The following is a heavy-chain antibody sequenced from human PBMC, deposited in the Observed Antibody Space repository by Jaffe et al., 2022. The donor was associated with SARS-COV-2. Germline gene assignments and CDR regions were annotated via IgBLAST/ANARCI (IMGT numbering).Heavy chain of an antibody. CDR2: ISNDGSNK. CDR1: GFTFSRCG. CDR3: AKERVTVAHDAFDI. V-gene: IGHV3-30*18. Sequence: QVQLVESGGGVVQSGRSLRLSCAASGFTFSRCGMHWVRQAPGKGLEWVALISNDGSNKWYTDSVKGRFTISRDNSKNTLYLQMSSLRAEDTAVYYCAKERVTVAHDAFDIWGQGTVVTVSS. D-gene: IGHD6-19*01. J-gene: IGHJ3*02.